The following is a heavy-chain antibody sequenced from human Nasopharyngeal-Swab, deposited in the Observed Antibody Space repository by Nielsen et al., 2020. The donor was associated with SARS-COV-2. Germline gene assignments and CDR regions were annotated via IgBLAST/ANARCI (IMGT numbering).Heavy chain of an antibody. J-gene: IGHJ4*02. CDR3: AREGGVDTMIVAHSQRGPIDY. V-gene: IGHV3-11*01. CDR1: GFTFSDYY. CDR2: ISSSGSTI. Sequence: GESLKISCAASGFTFSDYYMSWNRQAPGKGLEWVSYISSSGSTIYYADSVKGRFTISRDNAKNSLYLQMNSLRAEDTAVYYCAREGGVDTMIVAHSQRGPIDYWGQGTLVTVSS. D-gene: IGHD3-22*01.